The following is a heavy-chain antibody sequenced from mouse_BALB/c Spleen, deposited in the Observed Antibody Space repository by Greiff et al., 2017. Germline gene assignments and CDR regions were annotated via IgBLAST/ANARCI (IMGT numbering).Heavy chain of an antibody. Sequence: EVKLQESGPGLVKPSQSLSLTCSVTGYSITSGYYWNWIRQFPGNKLEWMGYISYDGSNNYNPSLKNRISITRDTSKNQFFLKLNSVTTEDTATYYCARSITTVDYWGQGTTLTVSS. D-gene: IGHD1-1*01. CDR3: ARSITTVDY. J-gene: IGHJ2*01. CDR1: GYSITSGYY. CDR2: ISYDGSN. V-gene: IGHV3-6*02.